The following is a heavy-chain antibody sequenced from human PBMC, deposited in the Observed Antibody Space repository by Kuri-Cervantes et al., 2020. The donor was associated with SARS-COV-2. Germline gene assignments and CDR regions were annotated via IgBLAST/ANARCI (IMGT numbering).Heavy chain of an antibody. CDR3: ARGPYYYGSGSYYNDY. V-gene: IGHV4-34*01. J-gene: IGHJ4*02. Sequence: SETLSLTCAVYGGSFSGYYWSWIRQPPGKGLEWIGEISHSGSTNYNPSLKSRVTVSVDTSKNQFSLKLSSVTAADTAVYYCARGPYYYGSGSYYNDYWGQGTLVTVSS. D-gene: IGHD3-10*01. CDR2: ISHSGST. CDR1: GGSFSGYY.